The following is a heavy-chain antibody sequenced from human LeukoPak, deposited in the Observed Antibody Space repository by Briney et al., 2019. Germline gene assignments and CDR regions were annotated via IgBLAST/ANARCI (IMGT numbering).Heavy chain of an antibody. CDR3: ARDGSGYSDPVDY. CDR1: GFTFSSYT. Sequence: GGSLRLSCAASGFTFSSYTMNWVRQAPGKGVEWGSSISSSSSYIYYADSVKGRFTISRHNAKNSLFLQMNSLRAEDSAVYYCARDGSGYSDPVDYWGQGTLVTVSS. J-gene: IGHJ4*02. CDR2: ISSSSSYI. V-gene: IGHV3-21*01. D-gene: IGHD3-22*01.